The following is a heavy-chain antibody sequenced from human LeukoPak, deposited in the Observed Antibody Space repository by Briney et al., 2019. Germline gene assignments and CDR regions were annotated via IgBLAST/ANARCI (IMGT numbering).Heavy chain of an antibody. CDR3: ARGSRYSSSSWLPFGSWYRVAFDY. CDR2: INHSGST. CDR1: GGSFSGYY. V-gene: IGHV4-34*01. J-gene: IGHJ4*02. D-gene: IGHD6-6*01. Sequence: SETLSLTCAVYGGSFSGYYWSWIRQPPGKGLEWIGEINHSGSTNYNPSLKSRVTISVDTSKNQFSLRLSSVTAADTAVYYCARGSRYSSSSWLPFGSWYRVAFDYWGQGTLVIVSS.